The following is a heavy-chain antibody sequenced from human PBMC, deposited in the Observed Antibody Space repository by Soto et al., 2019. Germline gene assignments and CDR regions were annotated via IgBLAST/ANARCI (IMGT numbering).Heavy chain of an antibody. CDR3: AKEGCSGGSCYSIDYYYGMDV. Sequence: GSLRLSCAASGFTFSSYGMHWVRQAPGKGLEWVAVISYDGSNKYYADSVKGRFTISRDNSKNTLYLQMNSLRAEDTAVYYCAKEGCSGGSCYSIDYYYGMDVWGQGTTVTVSS. CDR2: ISYDGSNK. CDR1: GFTFSSYG. D-gene: IGHD2-15*01. J-gene: IGHJ6*02. V-gene: IGHV3-30*18.